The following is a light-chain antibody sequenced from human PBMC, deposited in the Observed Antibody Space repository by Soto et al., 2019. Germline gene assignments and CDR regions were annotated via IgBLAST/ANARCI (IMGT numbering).Light chain of an antibody. V-gene: IGKV1-39*01. J-gene: IGKJ4*01. CDR1: QSISKY. CDR2: AAS. Sequence: DIQMTQSPSSLSASVGDRVTITCRASQSISKYVNWYQHKPGKAPTVLIHAASSLQSGVPSRFSGSGSGTDFFLTISSLQPEDFAVYYCQQSYSTPLTFGGGTKVDIK. CDR3: QQSYSTPLT.